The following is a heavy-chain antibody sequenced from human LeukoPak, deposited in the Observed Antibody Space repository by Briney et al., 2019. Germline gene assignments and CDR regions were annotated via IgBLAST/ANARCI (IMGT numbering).Heavy chain of an antibody. CDR1: GFTFSSYA. J-gene: IGHJ4*02. CDR2: ISGSGGST. CDR3: ANPGIGSDIGY. D-gene: IGHD2-21*02. V-gene: IGHV3-23*01. Sequence: GGSLRLSRAASGFTFSSYAMSWVRQAPGKGLEWVSAISGSGGSTYYADSVKGRFTISRDNSKNTLYLQMNSLRAEDTAVYYCANPGIGSDIGYWGQGTLVTVSS.